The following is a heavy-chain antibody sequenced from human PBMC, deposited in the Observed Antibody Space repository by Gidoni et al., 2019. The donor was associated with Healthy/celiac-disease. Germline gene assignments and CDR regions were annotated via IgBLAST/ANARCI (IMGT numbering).Heavy chain of an antibody. D-gene: IGHD3-22*01. CDR1: GFTFSSDG. Sequence: QVQLVESGGGVVLPGRSLRLPCAASGFTFSSDGMHWVRQAPGKGLEWVAVISYDGSNKYYADAVKGRFTISRDNSKNTLYLQMNRLRAEDTAGYYCARGSSGYYLDFGYWGQGTLVTVSS. V-gene: IGHV3-30*03. CDR2: ISYDGSNK. J-gene: IGHJ4*02. CDR3: ARGSSGYYLDFGY.